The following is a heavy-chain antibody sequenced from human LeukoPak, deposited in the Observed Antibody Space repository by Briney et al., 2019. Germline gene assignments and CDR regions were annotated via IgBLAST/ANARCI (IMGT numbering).Heavy chain of an antibody. CDR2: ISSSSDYI. CDR1: GFTFSTYT. V-gene: IGHV3-21*01. J-gene: IGHJ3*02. Sequence: PGGSLRLSCEASGFTFSTYTMNWVRQAPGKGLEWVASISSSSDYIYYADPVKGRFSISRDNAKKSLNLQMNSLRAEDTAVYYCAREVPAAMSGFDIWGQGTMVTVS. D-gene: IGHD2-2*01. CDR3: AREVPAAMSGFDI.